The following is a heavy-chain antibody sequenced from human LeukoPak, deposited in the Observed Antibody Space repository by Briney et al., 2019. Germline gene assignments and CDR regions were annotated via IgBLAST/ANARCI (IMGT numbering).Heavy chain of an antibody. Sequence: SETLSLTXTVSGGSISSSSYYWGWIRQPPGKGLEWIGSIYYSGSTYYNPSLKSRVTISVETSKNQFSLKLSSVTAADTAVYYCARLTTMSRLFDIWGQGTMVTVSS. CDR2: IYYSGST. CDR3: ARLTTMSRLFDI. J-gene: IGHJ3*02. CDR1: GGSISSSSYY. D-gene: IGHD3-10*02. V-gene: IGHV4-39*01.